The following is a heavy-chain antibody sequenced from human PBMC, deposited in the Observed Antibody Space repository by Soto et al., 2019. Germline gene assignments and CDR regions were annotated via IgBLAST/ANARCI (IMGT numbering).Heavy chain of an antibody. CDR2: IYPGDSDT. Sequence: GESLKISCKGSGYSFTSYWIGWVRQMPGKGLEWMGIIYPGDSDTRYSPSFQGQVTISADKSISTAYLQRSSLKASDTAMYYCARKYYYDSSGYYSWANYYYGMDVWGQGTTVTVSS. V-gene: IGHV5-51*01. CDR3: ARKYYYDSSGYYSWANYYYGMDV. D-gene: IGHD3-22*01. J-gene: IGHJ6*02. CDR1: GYSFTSYW.